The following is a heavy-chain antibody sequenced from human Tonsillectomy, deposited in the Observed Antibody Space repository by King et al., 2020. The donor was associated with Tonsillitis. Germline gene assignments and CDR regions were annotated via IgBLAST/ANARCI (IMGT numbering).Heavy chain of an antibody. CDR2: IKTKTDGETT. CDR1: GFTFSNAW. CDR3: ATGSWCCFDY. D-gene: IGHD4/OR15-4a*01. Sequence: VQLVESGGGLVQPGGSLRLSCAASGFTFSNAWMSWVRQAPGKGLEWVGRIKTKTDGETTDYAAPVKGRFTISRDDSKNTLYLQMNSLKTEDTAVYYCATGSWCCFDYWGQGTLVSVFS. V-gene: IGHV3-15*01. J-gene: IGHJ4*02.